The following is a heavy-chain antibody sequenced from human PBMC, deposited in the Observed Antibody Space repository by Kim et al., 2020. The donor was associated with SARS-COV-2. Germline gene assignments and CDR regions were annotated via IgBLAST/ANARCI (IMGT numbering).Heavy chain of an antibody. D-gene: IGHD2-8*01. J-gene: IGHJ6*02. CDR1: GYTFTSYD. CDR3: ARGFKDIVLMVYAPLDV. V-gene: IGHV1-8*01. CDR2: MNPNSGNT. Sequence: ASVKVSCKASGYTFTSYDINWVRQATGQGLEWMGWMNPNSGNTGYAQKFQGRVTMTRNTSISTAYMELSSLRSEDTAVYYCARGFKDIVLMVYAPLDVWGQGTTVTVSS.